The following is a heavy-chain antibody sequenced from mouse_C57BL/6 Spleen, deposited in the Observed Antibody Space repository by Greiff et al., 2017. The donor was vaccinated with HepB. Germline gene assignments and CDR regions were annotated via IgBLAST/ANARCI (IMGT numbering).Heavy chain of an antibody. CDR2: IWRGGST. Sequence: QVQLQQSGPGLVQPSQRLSITCTVPGFSLTSYGVHWVRQSTGKGLEWLGLIWRGGSTDYNAACMSRLSITKANSKSQVFFKMNSLQADDTAIYYIANTMIHYYAMDYWGQGTSVTVSS. CDR3: ANTMIHYYAMDY. V-gene: IGHV2-5*01. D-gene: IGHD2-4*01. J-gene: IGHJ4*01. CDR1: GFSLTSYG.